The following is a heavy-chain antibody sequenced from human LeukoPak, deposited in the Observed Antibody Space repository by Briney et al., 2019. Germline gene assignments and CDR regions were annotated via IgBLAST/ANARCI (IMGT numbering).Heavy chain of an antibody. Sequence: GGSLRLSCAASGFTFSDYWMSWVRQAPGKGLEWVANIKQDGSEKYYVDSVKGRFTISRDNAKNSLYLQMNSLRAEDTAVYYCASLVSTLRYFDWVGSDYWGQGTLVTVSS. CDR2: IKQDGSEK. CDR3: ASLVSTLRYFDWVGSDY. CDR1: GFTFSDYW. V-gene: IGHV3-7*01. J-gene: IGHJ4*02. D-gene: IGHD3-9*01.